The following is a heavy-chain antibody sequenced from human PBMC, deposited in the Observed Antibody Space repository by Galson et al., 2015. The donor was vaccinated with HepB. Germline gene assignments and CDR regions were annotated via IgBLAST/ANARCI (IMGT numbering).Heavy chain of an antibody. CDR2: IIPFLGIA. CDR1: GGTFSSYT. CDR3: ARASGSGSSSLYYYYGMDV. V-gene: IGHV1-69*02. Sequence: SCKASGGTFSSYTISWVRQAPGQGLEWMGRIIPFLGIANYAQKFQGRVTITADKSTSTAYMELSILRSEDTAVYYCARASGSGSSSLYYYYGMDVWGQGTTVTVSS. J-gene: IGHJ6*02. D-gene: IGHD3-10*01.